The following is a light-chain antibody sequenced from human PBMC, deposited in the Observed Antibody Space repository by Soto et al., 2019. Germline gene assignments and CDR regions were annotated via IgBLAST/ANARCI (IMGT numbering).Light chain of an antibody. V-gene: IGKV3-15*01. CDR2: GAS. CDR3: QQYNDWPLT. J-gene: IGKJ4*01. CDR1: QSVSSN. Sequence: EIVMTQSPATLSVSPGERATLSCRASQSVSSNFAWYQQKPGQAPRLLIYGASTRATGIPARFSGSGSGTEFTLTISSLQSEDFAVYYGQQYNDWPLTFGGGTKVEIK.